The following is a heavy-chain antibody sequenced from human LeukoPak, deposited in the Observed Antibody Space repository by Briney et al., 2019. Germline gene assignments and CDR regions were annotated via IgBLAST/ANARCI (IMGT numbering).Heavy chain of an antibody. V-gene: IGHV1-8*03. J-gene: IGHJ4*02. D-gene: IGHD6-6*01. CDR2: MNPNSGNT. CDR1: GYTFTSYD. Sequence: ASVNVSCKASGYTFTSYDINWVRQATGQGLEWMGWMNPNSGNTGYAQKFQGRVTITRNTSISTAYMELSSLRSEDTAVYYCASSIAARRGLDYWGQGTLVTVAS. CDR3: ASSIAARRGLDY.